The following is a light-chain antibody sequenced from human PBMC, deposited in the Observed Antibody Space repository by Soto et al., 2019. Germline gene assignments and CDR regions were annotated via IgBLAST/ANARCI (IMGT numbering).Light chain of an antibody. V-gene: IGKV1-33*01. CDR3: QQCRDVPLT. J-gene: IGKJ4*01. CDR1: QDVGNC. Sequence: DIQMTQSPSSLSASVGVRVTITCQASQDVGNCLNWYQQKAGRAPKFLMQDASNLETGVPSRFSGSGSGKYFSFTITSLQPEDVATYYCQQCRDVPLTFGGGTKVDIK. CDR2: DAS.